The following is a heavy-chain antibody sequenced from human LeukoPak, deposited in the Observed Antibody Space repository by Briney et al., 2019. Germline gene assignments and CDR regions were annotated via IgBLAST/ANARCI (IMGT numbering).Heavy chain of an antibody. J-gene: IGHJ4*02. V-gene: IGHV1-18*01. Sequence: ASVKVSCKASGYTFTSYGISWVRQAPGQGLKWMGWISAYNGNTNYAQKLQGRVTMTADTSTSTAYMELRSLRSDDTAVYYCARDRDDYPLDYWGQGTLVTVSS. CDR3: ARDRDDYPLDY. D-gene: IGHD5-24*01. CDR1: GYTFTSYG. CDR2: ISAYNGNT.